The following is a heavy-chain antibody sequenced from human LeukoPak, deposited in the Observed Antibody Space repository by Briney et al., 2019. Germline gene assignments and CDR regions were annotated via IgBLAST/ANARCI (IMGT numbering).Heavy chain of an antibody. J-gene: IGHJ4*02. Sequence: GGSLRLSCAASGFTFSSYAMSWVRQAPGKGLEWVSAISGSGGSTYYAGSVKGRFTISRDNSKNTLYLQMNSLRAEDTAVYYCAKVLYGGNSASDYWGQGTLVTVSS. D-gene: IGHD4-23*01. V-gene: IGHV3-23*01. CDR1: GFTFSSYA. CDR2: ISGSGGST. CDR3: AKVLYGGNSASDY.